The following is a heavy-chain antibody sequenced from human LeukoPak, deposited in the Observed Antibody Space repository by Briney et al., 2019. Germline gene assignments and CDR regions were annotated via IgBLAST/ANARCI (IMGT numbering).Heavy chain of an antibody. CDR3: ARTGSGSYFDY. V-gene: IGHV4-59*01. Sequence: SETLSLTCNVFGGSITNYYWSWIRQPPGRGLEWIGYFYYSGSTDYNPSLKSRVAILVDTSKNQFSLRLSSVTAADTAVYYCARTGSGSYFDYWGQGTLVTVSS. CDR1: GGSITNYY. CDR2: FYYSGST. J-gene: IGHJ4*02. D-gene: IGHD3-10*01.